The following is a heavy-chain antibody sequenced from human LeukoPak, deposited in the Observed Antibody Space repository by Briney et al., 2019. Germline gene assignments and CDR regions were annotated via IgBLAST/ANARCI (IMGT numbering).Heavy chain of an antibody. J-gene: IGHJ4*02. D-gene: IGHD6-13*01. CDR2: ISYDGSNK. CDR3: GKNRKSSSWYPQGKLDY. CDR1: GFTFSSYA. V-gene: IGHV3-30-3*02. Sequence: GGSLRLSCAASGFTFSSYAMHWVRQAPGKGLEWVAVISYDGSNKYYADSVKGRFTISRDNSKNTLYLQMNSLRAEDTAVYYCGKNRKSSSWYPQGKLDYWGQGTLVPVSS.